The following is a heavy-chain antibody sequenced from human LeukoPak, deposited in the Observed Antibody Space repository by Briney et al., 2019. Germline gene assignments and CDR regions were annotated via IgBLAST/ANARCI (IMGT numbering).Heavy chain of an antibody. CDR2: IYYSGST. CDR3: ASQRNDYYDSSGHDY. V-gene: IGHV4-39*01. Sequence: SETLSLTCTVSGDSTSNINYYWGWIRQPPGKGLEWIGSIYYSGSTYYNPSLKSRATISVDTSKNQFSLKLSSVTAADTAVYYCASQRNDYYDSSGHDYWGQGTLVTVSS. J-gene: IGHJ4*02. CDR1: GDSTSNINYY. D-gene: IGHD3-22*01.